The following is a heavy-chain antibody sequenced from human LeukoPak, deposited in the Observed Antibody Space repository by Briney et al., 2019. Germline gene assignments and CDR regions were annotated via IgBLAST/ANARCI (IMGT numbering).Heavy chain of an antibody. CDR3: AKPTVGSGSHFGFDA. CDR1: GFIFNNYA. CDR2: MTGRSGDT. J-gene: IGHJ6*04. Sequence: GGSLRLSCPASGFIFNNYAMSWVRQAPGKGLQWVSGMTGRSGDTYYADCVKGRFTISRDNSMNTLYLQMIRLRVEDAAIYYCAKPTVGSGSHFGFDAWGKGTTVTVSS. V-gene: IGHV3-23*01. D-gene: IGHD3-10*01.